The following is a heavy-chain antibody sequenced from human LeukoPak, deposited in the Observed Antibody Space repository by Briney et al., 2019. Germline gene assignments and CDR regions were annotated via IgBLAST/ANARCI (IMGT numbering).Heavy chain of an antibody. CDR2: IPYDGSNK. CDR3: AELGITMIGGV. D-gene: IGHD3-10*02. CDR1: GFTFSSYG. J-gene: IGHJ6*04. V-gene: IGHV3-30*18. Sequence: GGSLRLSCAASGFTFSSYGMHWVRQAPGKGLEWVAVIPYDGSNKYYADSVEGRFTISRDNAKNSLYLQMNSVRAEDTAVYYCAELGITMIGGVWGKGTTVTISS.